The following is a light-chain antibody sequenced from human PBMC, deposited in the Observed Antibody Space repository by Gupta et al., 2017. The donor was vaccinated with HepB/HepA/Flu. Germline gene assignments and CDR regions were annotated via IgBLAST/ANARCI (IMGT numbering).Light chain of an antibody. CDR3: QQYYSHPHT. V-gene: IGKV4-1*01. CDR2: CAS. Sequence: IVLTQSPDSSAVSLGESATISCKSSQSILYTSNNKNYLAWYQQKPGQPPKLLISCASTRESGVPERFSGSGSGTDFTLTISSLQAEDVATYYCQQYYSHPHTFGQGTKLEIK. J-gene: IGKJ2*01. CDR1: QSILYTSNNKNY.